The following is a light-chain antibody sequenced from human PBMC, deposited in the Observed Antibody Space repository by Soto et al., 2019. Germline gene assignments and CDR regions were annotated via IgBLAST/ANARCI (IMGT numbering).Light chain of an antibody. CDR2: GAS. V-gene: IGKV3-15*01. J-gene: IGKJ1*01. CDR3: HQYNNWPLWT. CDR1: QSVSSN. Sequence: EIVMTQSPATLSVSPGERATLSCRASQSVSSNLAWYQQKRGQGPRLLIYGASTRATGIPARFSGSGSGTEFTLTISSLQSEDFAVYYCHQYNNWPLWTFGQGTNVEIK.